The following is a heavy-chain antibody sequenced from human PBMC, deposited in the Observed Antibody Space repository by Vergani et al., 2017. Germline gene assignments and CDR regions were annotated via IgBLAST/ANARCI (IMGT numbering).Heavy chain of an antibody. Sequence: QVQLVQSGAEVKKPGASVKVSCKASGYTFTRYAMHWVRQAPGQRLEWMGWINAGNGNTKYSQKFQGRVTITRDTSGSTAYMELSSLRAEDTAVYYCARDIDDFWSWFDPWGQGTLVTVSS. CDR1: GYTFTRYA. CDR2: INAGNGNT. V-gene: IGHV1-3*01. D-gene: IGHD3-3*01. J-gene: IGHJ5*02. CDR3: ARDIDDFWSWFDP.